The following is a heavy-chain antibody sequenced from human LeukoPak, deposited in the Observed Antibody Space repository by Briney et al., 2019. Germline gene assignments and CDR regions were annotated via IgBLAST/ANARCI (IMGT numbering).Heavy chain of an antibody. V-gene: IGHV1-2*02. CDR3: AKNPYEYYFDY. Sequence: GASVKVSCKASGYTFTGYYMHWVRQAPGQGLEWMGWINPNSGGTNYAQNFQGRVTMTRDTSIRTAYLELSGLRSDDTAVYYCAKNPYEYYFDYWGQGTLVTVSS. CDR1: GYTFTGYY. J-gene: IGHJ4*02. CDR2: INPNSGGT. D-gene: IGHD5-12*01.